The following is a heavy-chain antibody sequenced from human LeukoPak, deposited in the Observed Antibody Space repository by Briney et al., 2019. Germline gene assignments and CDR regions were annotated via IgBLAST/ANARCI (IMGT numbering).Heavy chain of an antibody. Sequence: PVKVSCKASGGTFISYAISWVRQAPGQGLEWMGGIIPIFGTANYAQKFQGRVTITADKSTSTACMELSSLRSEDTAVYYCARDIAPDIAAFDIWGQGTMVTVSS. V-gene: IGHV1-69*06. CDR3: ARDIAPDIAAFDI. J-gene: IGHJ3*02. CDR1: GGTFISYA. D-gene: IGHD5-12*01. CDR2: IIPIFGTA.